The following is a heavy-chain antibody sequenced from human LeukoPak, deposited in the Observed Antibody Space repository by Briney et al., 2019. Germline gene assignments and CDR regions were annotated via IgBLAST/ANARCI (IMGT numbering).Heavy chain of an antibody. Sequence: ASVKVSCKASGYSFTNYYLHWVRQAPGQGFEWMGIINPGGGSTTYAQEFQGRVTMTRDTSTSTVYMELSSLRSEDTAVYYCARGGFTTMVRGVIITLDAFDTWGQGTMVTVSS. D-gene: IGHD3-10*01. V-gene: IGHV1-46*01. CDR1: GYSFTNYY. J-gene: IGHJ3*02. CDR2: INPGGGST. CDR3: ARGGFTTMVRGVIITLDAFDT.